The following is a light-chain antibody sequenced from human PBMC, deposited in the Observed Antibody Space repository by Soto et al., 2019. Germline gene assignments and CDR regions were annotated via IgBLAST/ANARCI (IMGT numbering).Light chain of an antibody. CDR1: QSVSSSY. CDR3: QQYGSSPRT. Sequence: IGLTQPRGILSLSPREGATLSLSAGQSVSSSYLAWYQQKPGQAPRLLIYGASSRATGIPDSFSGSGSGTDFTLTIRILEPEDLAVYYCQQYGSSPRTFGPGTMVDVK. V-gene: IGKV3-20*01. J-gene: IGKJ1*01. CDR2: GAS.